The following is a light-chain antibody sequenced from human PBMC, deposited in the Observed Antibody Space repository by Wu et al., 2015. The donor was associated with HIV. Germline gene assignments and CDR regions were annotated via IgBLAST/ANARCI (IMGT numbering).Light chain of an antibody. V-gene: IGKV1-5*03. CDR1: QSISSW. CDR2: KAS. J-gene: IGKJ4*01. Sequence: DIQMTQSPSTLSASVGDRVTITCRASQSISSWLAWYQQKPGKVPKLLIYKASSLESGVPSRFSGSGSETEFTLTISSLQPDDFATYYCQQLNSYPLTFGGGTKVEIK. CDR3: QQLNSYPLT.